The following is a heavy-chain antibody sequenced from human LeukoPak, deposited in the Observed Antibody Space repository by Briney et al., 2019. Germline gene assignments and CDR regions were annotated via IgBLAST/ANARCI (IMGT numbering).Heavy chain of an antibody. CDR1: GASISTSRDY. CDR2: IYYIGDT. V-gene: IGHV4-39*07. CDR3: ARVQPTFISRPHFDS. D-gene: IGHD3-16*01. Sequence: NPSETLSLTCTVSGASISTSRDYWGWIRQPPGKGLEWIVSIYYIGDTYYNPSLKSRVTMSLDMSKNQFSLKLNSVTAADTAVYYCARVQPTFISRPHFDSWGQGTLVTVSS. J-gene: IGHJ4*02.